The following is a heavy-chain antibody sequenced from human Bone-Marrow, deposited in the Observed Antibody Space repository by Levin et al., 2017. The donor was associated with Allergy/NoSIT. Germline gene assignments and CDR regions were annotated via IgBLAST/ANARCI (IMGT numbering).Heavy chain of an antibody. CDR3: AKDLSTSGWILDY. J-gene: IGHJ4*02. Sequence: GGSLRLSCAASGFTFDDYTMHWFRRAPGKGLEWVSVISWDGATTYYADSLEGRFTISRDNSKNSLYLQLNSLVTEDTAFYYCAKDLSTSGWILDYWGQGTLVTVSS. CDR1: GFTFDDYT. CDR2: ISWDGATT. D-gene: IGHD6-19*01. V-gene: IGHV3-43*01.